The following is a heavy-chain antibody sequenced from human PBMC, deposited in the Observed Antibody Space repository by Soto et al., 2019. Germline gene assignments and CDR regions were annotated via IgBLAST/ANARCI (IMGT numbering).Heavy chain of an antibody. J-gene: IGHJ6*03. D-gene: IGHD3-9*01. Sequence: PSETLSLTCTVSGGSISNFYCSCILQPPRKGLEWIGYVYYTGSTSYNPSLKRRVTFSADSSRGQFSLRLNSVTAADTAVYYCARTVLGPDLLADSFVDYYYYMDVWGQGTTVTVSS. CDR1: GGSISNFY. V-gene: IGHV4-59*08. CDR3: ARTVLGPDLLADSFVDYYYYMDV. CDR2: VYYTGST.